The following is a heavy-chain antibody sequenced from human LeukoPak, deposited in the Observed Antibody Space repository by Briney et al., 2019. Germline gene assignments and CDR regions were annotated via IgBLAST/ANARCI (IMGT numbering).Heavy chain of an antibody. CDR1: GFTFSSYA. CDR3: AKDRDTISSH. CDR2: ISGVGLST. V-gene: IGHV3-23*01. Sequence: GGSLRLSCAASGFTFSSYAMTWVRQAPGKGLEWVSGISGVGLSTYYADSVKGRFNIFRDNSKNTLYLQMNSLRAEDTAVYYCAKDRDTISSHWGQGTLVTVSS. D-gene: IGHD3-3*01. J-gene: IGHJ4*02.